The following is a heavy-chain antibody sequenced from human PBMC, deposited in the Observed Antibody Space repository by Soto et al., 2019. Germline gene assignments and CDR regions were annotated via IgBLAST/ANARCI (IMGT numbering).Heavy chain of an antibody. CDR1: GCTFSNSF. Sequence: GSLRRTCLASGCTFSNSFLSWVRQAPGKGLEWVATIKEDGSDKYYMQSVKGRFTISRDNAKNSLYLQVNSLRAEDTAVYYCARSRFRGMDVWGQGTKVTVYS. D-gene: IGHD3-3*01. V-gene: IGHV3-7*03. CDR3: ARSRFRGMDV. J-gene: IGHJ6*02. CDR2: IKEDGSDK.